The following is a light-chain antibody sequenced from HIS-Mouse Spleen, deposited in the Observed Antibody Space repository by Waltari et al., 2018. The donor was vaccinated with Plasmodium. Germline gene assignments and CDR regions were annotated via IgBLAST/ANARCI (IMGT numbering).Light chain of an antibody. CDR2: VAS. CDR1: QSVRSRY. CDR3: QQYGSSPYT. J-gene: IGKJ2*01. V-gene: IGKV3-20*01. Sequence: EMVLTQSPGTLSLSPGERATLSCRASQSVRSRYLAWYQQKHGQAPRLLIYVASSRATGIPDRFRGSGSGTDFTLTISRLEPEDFAVYYCQQYGSSPYTFGQGTKLEIK.